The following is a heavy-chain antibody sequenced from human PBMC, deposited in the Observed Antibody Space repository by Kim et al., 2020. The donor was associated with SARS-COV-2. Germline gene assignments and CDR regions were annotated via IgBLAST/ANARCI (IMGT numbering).Heavy chain of an antibody. CDR1: GGSFSGYY. V-gene: IGHV4-34*01. Sequence: SETLSLTCAVYGGSFSGYYWSWIRQPPGKGLEWIGEINHSGSTNYNPSLKSRVTISVDTSKNQFSLKLSSVTAADTAVYYCARVYVAAAVYIVGALGPFDYWGQGTLVTVSS. CDR2: INHSGST. J-gene: IGHJ4*02. CDR3: ARVYVAAAVYIVGALGPFDY. D-gene: IGHD1-26*01.